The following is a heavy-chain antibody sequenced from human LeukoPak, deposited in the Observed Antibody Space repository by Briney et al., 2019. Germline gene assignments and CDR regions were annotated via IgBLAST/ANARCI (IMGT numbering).Heavy chain of an antibody. CDR2: MNPNSGNT. CDR1: GYTFTSYD. J-gene: IGHJ4*02. CDR3: AAVLTGYYSPLDY. D-gene: IGHD3-9*01. Sequence: ASVKVSCKASGYTFTSYDINWVRQATGQGLEWMGWMNPNSGNTGYAQKFQGRVTITRNTSISTAYMELSSLRSEDTAVYYCAAVLTGYYSPLDYWGQGTLVTVSS. V-gene: IGHV1-8*03.